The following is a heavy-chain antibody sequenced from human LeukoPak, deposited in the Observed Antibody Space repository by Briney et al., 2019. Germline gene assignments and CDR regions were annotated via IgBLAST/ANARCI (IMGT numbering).Heavy chain of an antibody. D-gene: IGHD3-10*01. CDR2: INPSGGST. CDR1: GYTFSSFG. V-gene: IGHV1-46*01. J-gene: IGHJ6*03. CDR3: ARSMVRGVIILREGYYYYYMDV. Sequence: GASVKVSCNASGYTFSSFGISWVRQAPGQGLEWMGIINPSGGSTSYAQKFQGRVTMTRDMSTSTDYMELSSLRAEDTAVYYCARSMVRGVIILREGYYYYYMDVWGKGTTVTVSS.